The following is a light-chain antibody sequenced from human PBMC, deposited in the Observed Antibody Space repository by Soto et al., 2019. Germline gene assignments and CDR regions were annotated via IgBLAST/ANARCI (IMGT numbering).Light chain of an antibody. V-gene: IGLV1-44*01. J-gene: IGLJ2*01. CDR2: SNN. Sequence: SVLTQPPSASGTPGQSVTISCSGSSSNIGSNTVNWYQQLPGTAPKLLIYSNNQRPSGVPDRFSGSKSGTSASLAIIGLQSEDEADYYCAAWDDSLNGVVFGGGTKVTVL. CDR1: SSNIGSNT. CDR3: AAWDDSLNGVV.